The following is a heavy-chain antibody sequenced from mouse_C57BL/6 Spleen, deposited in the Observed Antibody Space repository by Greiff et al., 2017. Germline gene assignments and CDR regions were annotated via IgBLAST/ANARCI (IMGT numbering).Heavy chain of an antibody. CDR1: GFSLSTSGMG. J-gene: IGHJ1*03. CDR3: ARGRGYWYFDV. V-gene: IGHV8-12*01. Sequence: QVTLKVSGPGILQSSQTLSLTCSFSGFSLSTSGMGVSWIRPPSGMGLEWLAHIYWDDAKRYNPSLKSRRKISKDTSRNQVILQIPSVDTAYTATYYCARGRGYWYFDVWGTGTTVTVSS. CDR2: IYWDDAK.